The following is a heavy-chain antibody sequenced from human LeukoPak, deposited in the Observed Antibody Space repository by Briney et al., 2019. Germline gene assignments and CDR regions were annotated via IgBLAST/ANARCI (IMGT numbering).Heavy chain of an antibody. D-gene: IGHD2-15*01. CDR2: ISSSGSTI. CDR3: AGAATDSSAYNWFDP. V-gene: IGHV3-11*01. Sequence: GGSLRLSCAASGFTFSDYYMSWIRQAPGKGLEWVSYISSSGSTIYYADSVKGRFTISRDNAKNSLYLQMNSLRAEDTAVYYCAGAATDSSAYNWFDPWGQGTLVTVSS. CDR1: GFTFSDYY. J-gene: IGHJ5*02.